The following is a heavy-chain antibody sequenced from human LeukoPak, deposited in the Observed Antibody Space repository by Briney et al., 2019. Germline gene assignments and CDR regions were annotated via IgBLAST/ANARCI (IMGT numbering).Heavy chain of an antibody. CDR2: INTDHGDT. Sequence: ASVNVSCRASGYIFVSYGIGWPPQAPGQGLEWVGWINTDHGDTNYAQSLQGGLSITRDTSTGTAYMELTNLRSDDTAVYYCARADEFPYWGQGTLVTVSS. CDR3: ARADEFPY. CDR1: GYIFVSYG. J-gene: IGHJ4*02. V-gene: IGHV1-18*01. D-gene: IGHD2-21*01.